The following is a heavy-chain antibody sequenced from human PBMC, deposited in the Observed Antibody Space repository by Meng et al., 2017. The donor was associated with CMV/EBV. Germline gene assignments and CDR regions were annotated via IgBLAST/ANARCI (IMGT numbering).Heavy chain of an antibody. Sequence: FLRHCGYYWSWIRQHPVKGLVCIVYIYYSGSTYYTPSLKSRVTLSVDTSKNQFSLKLSSVTAADTAVYYCARLRGYSVYDYGLFDYWGQGTLVTVSS. CDR3: ARLRGYSVYDYGLFDY. V-gene: IGHV4-31*02. CDR2: IYYSGST. D-gene: IGHD5/OR15-5a*01. J-gene: IGHJ4*02. CDR1: FLRHCGYY.